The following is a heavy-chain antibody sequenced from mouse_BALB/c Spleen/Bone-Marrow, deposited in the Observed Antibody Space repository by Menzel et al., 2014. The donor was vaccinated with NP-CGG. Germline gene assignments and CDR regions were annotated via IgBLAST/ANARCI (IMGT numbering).Heavy chain of an antibody. CDR2: IYPGDGDT. V-gene: IGHV1-80*01. CDR1: GYVFSTYW. J-gene: IGHJ4*01. CDR3: ARSGKGAMDY. Sequence: VKLQESGAELVRPGSSVKISCKASGYVFSTYWMNWVKQRPGQGLERIGQIYPGDGDTNYNGKFKDKVILTADKSSSTAYMQLSRLTSEDSAAYFCARSGKGAMDYWGQGTSVTVSS. D-gene: IGHD2-1*01.